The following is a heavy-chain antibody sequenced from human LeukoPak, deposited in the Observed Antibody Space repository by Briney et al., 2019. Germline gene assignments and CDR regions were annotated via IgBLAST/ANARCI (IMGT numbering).Heavy chain of an antibody. V-gene: IGHV3-7*01. CDR3: ARDGTPFDT. Sequence: GGSLRLSCAASGFSFSSYWMSWVRQAPGKGLEWVANINQGGSEKYYVDSVKGRFTISRDNAKRSLYLQMNSLRAEDTAVYYCARDGTPFDTWGQGTMVTVSS. CDR1: GFSFSSYW. J-gene: IGHJ3*02. CDR2: INQGGSEK. D-gene: IGHD1-26*01.